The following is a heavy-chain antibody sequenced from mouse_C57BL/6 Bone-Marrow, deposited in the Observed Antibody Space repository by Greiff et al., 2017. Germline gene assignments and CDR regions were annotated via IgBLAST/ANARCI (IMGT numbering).Heavy chain of an antibody. CDR3: ARLPYYYGSSYGWFAY. J-gene: IGHJ3*01. Sequence: EVQGVESGGDLVKPGGSLKLSCAASGFTFSSYGMSWVRQTPDKRLEWVATISSGGSYTYYPDSVKGRFTISRDNAKNTLYLQMGSLKSEDTAMYYCARLPYYYGSSYGWFAYWGQGTLVTVSA. D-gene: IGHD1-1*01. CDR2: ISSGGSYT. V-gene: IGHV5-6*01. CDR1: GFTFSSYG.